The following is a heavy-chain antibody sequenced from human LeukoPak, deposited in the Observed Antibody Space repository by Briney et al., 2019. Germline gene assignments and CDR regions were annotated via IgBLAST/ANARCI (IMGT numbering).Heavy chain of an antibody. CDR1: GYTFTSYD. Sequence: GASVKVSCKASGYTFTSYDINWVRQATGQGLEWMGWMNPNSGNTGYAQKFQGRVTMTRNTSISTAYMELSSLRSEDTAVYYCARVWIQLWSFYYYYYYMDVWGKGTTVTISS. CDR2: MNPNSGNT. V-gene: IGHV1-8*01. J-gene: IGHJ6*03. D-gene: IGHD5-18*01. CDR3: ARVWIQLWSFYYYYYYMDV.